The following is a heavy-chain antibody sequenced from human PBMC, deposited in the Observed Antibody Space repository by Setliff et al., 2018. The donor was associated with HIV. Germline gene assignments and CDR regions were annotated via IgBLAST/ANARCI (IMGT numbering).Heavy chain of an antibody. V-gene: IGHV4-39*07. D-gene: IGHD3-3*01. CDR1: GGSISNGNYY. Sequence: SETLSLTCTVSGGSISNGNYYWAWIRQSPGKGLEWIGSGVNSGRSYYNPSLKSRVTISVDTSKNQFSLKLSSVTAADTAVYYCARRSGFFLDYWGQGTLVTV. J-gene: IGHJ4*02. CDR3: ARRSGFFLDY. CDR2: GVNSGRS.